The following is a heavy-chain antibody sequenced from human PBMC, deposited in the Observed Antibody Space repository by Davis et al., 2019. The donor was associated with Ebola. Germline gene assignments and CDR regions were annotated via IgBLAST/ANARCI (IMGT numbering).Heavy chain of an antibody. Sequence: GESLKISCAASGFTFSSYAMSWVRQAPGKGLEWVGFIRSKAYGGTTEYAASVKGRFTISRDDSKSIAYLQMNSLKTEDTAVYYCTIKPIVGAPNDAFDIWGQGTMVTVSS. D-gene: IGHD1-26*01. CDR1: GFTFSSYA. V-gene: IGHV3-49*04. J-gene: IGHJ3*02. CDR2: IRSKAYGGTT. CDR3: TIKPIVGAPNDAFDI.